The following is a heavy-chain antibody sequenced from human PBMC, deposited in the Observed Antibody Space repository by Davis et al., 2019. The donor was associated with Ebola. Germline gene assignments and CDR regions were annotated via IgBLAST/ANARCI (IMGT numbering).Heavy chain of an antibody. J-gene: IGHJ4*02. V-gene: IGHV3-33*01. CDR2: IWSDGNNK. CDR1: GFTFSNFG. D-gene: IGHD3-10*01. Sequence: PGGSLRLSCAASGFTFSNFGMHWVRQAPGKGLEWVAVIWSDGNNKYYADSVKGRFSVSRDNAENTLSLQMDSLGVEDTAVYYCAREVPAVTGSAAHFDYWGQGTLVTVSS. CDR3: AREVPAVTGSAAHFDY.